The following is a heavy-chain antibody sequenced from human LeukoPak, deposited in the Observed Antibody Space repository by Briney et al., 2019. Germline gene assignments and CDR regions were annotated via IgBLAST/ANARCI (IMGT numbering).Heavy chain of an antibody. CDR1: GFTFSSYA. CDR2: ISGSDGST. J-gene: IGHJ4*02. D-gene: IGHD5-12*01. V-gene: IGHV3-23*01. CDR3: ARDGYRERFDY. Sequence: GGSLRLSCAASGFTFSSYAMSWVRQAPGKGLEWVSAISGSDGSTYYADSVKGRFTISRDNAKNSLYLQMNSLRAEDTAVYYCARDGYRERFDYWGQGTLVTVSS.